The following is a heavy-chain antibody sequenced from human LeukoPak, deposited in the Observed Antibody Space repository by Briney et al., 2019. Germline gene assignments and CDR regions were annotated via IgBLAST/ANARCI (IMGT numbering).Heavy chain of an antibody. CDR2: IVVGSGNT. Sequence: TSVKVSCTASGFTFTSSAMQWVRQARGQRLEWIGWIVVGSGNTNYTQKFQERVTITRDMSTSTAYMELSSLRSEDTAVYFCAESSPRGWTDYWGQGTLVTVSS. D-gene: IGHD6-19*01. CDR3: AESSPRGWTDY. J-gene: IGHJ4*02. CDR1: GFTFTSSA. V-gene: IGHV1-58*02.